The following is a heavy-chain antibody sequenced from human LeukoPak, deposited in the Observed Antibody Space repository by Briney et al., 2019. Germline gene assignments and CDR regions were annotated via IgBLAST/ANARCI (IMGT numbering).Heavy chain of an antibody. CDR2: IYAGGSDT. D-gene: IGHD3-10*01. V-gene: IGHV5-51*01. Sequence: GESLKISCTGSGYGFTSYWIAWVRQMPGKGLEWMGIIYAGGSDTRYSPSFQGQVTISVDKSINTAYLQWRSLRASDTAMYYCGRSGHYGTDVWGQGTTVTVSS. CDR1: GYGFTSYW. CDR3: GRSGHYGTDV. J-gene: IGHJ6*02.